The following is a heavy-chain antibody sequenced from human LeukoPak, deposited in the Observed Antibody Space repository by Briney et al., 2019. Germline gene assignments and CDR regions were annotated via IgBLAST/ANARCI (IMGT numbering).Heavy chain of an antibody. Sequence: ASVKVSCKASGYTFTGYYMHWVRQAPGQGLEWMGWINPNSGGTNYAQKFQGRVTITADESTSTAYMELSSLRSEDTAVYYCARPSRDYYDSSGSREWYAFDIWGQGTMVTVSS. CDR3: ARPSRDYYDSSGSREWYAFDI. D-gene: IGHD3-22*01. CDR1: GYTFTGYY. CDR2: INPNSGGT. J-gene: IGHJ3*02. V-gene: IGHV1-2*02.